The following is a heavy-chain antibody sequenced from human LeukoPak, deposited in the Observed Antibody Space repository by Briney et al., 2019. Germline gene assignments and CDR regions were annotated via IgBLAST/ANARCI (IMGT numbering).Heavy chain of an antibody. D-gene: IGHD2-2*01. CDR2: IRFDGSNK. CDR1: GFIVSSNY. CDR3: AKFNRQYCSSTSCYGGFDY. J-gene: IGHJ4*02. Sequence: GGSLRLSCAASGFIVSSNYMSWVRQAPGKGLEWVAFIRFDGSNKYYTDSVKGRFTLSRDNSKNTLYLQINSLRAEDTAVYYCAKFNRQYCSSTSCYGGFDYWGQGTLVTVSS. V-gene: IGHV3-30*02.